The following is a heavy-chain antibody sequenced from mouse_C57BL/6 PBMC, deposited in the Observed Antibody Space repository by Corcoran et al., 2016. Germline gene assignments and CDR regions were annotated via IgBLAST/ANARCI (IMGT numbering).Heavy chain of an antibody. Sequence: EVQLQQSGPELVKPGASVKISCKASGYTFTDYYMNWVKQSHGKSLEWIGDINPNNGGTSYNQKFKGKATLTVYKSSSTAYMEFRSLTSEDSAVYYCARSGSSYDYFDYWGQGTTLTVSS. CDR2: INPNNGGT. D-gene: IGHD1-1*01. CDR1: GYTFTDYY. CDR3: ARSGSSYDYFDY. V-gene: IGHV1-26*01. J-gene: IGHJ2*01.